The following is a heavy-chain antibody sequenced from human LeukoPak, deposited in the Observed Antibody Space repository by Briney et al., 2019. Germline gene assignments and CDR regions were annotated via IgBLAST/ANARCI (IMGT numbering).Heavy chain of an antibody. Sequence: PGRSLRLSCAASGFTFRSYAMHWVRQAPGKGLEWVAVISYDGSNKYYADSVKGRFTISRDNSKNTLYLQMNSLRAEDTAVYYCAGYYYDSSGSFDYWGQGTLVTVSS. J-gene: IGHJ4*02. CDR3: AGYYYDSSGSFDY. CDR2: ISYDGSNK. V-gene: IGHV3-30-3*01. CDR1: GFTFRSYA. D-gene: IGHD3-22*01.